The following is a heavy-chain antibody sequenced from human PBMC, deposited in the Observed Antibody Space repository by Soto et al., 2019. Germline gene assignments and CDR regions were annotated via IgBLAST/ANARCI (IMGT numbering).Heavy chain of an antibody. CDR3: ARVDYYDSSGYRDY. Sequence: SETLSLTCTVSGGSISRGDHYWSWIRQPPGKGLEWMEYIYYGGSTCYYSSLKGRVTIAVDTSKNQFSLKLSSVTAADTAVYYCARVDYYDSSGYRDYWGQGTLVTVSS. D-gene: IGHD3-22*01. CDR1: GGSISRGDHY. J-gene: IGHJ4*02. CDR2: IYYGGST. V-gene: IGHV4-30-4*01.